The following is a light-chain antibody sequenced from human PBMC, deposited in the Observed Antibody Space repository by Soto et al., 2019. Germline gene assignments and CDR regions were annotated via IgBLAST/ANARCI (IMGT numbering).Light chain of an antibody. CDR3: CSYTSFSTYV. CDR1: SIDVGGTNH. CDR2: DVS. V-gene: IGLV2-14*03. J-gene: IGLJ1*01. Sequence: QSALTQAASVSGCPGQSITISCSGTSIDVGGTNHVSWYLQHPGEAPKLIMYDVSNRPSGVSDRFFGSKADNTATLTVSGLQAEDEADYYCCSYTSFSTYVFGTGTKVTAL.